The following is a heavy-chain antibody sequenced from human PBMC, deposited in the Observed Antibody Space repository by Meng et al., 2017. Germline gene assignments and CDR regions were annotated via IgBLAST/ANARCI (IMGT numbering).Heavy chain of an antibody. CDR1: GGSISSYY. CDR3: ARVPVCSSWFDP. V-gene: IGHV4-59*01. J-gene: IGHJ5*02. CDR2: IYYSGST. D-gene: IGHD2-2*01. Sequence: SETLSLTCTVSGGSISSYYWSWIRQPPGKGLEWIGYIYYSGSTNYNPSLKSRVTISVDTSKNQFSLKLSSVTAADTAVYYCARVPVCSSWFDPWGQGTLVTVSS.